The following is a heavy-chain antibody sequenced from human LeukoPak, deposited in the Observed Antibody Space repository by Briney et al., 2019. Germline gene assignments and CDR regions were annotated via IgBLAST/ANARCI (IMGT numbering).Heavy chain of an antibody. Sequence: PGGSLRLSCAASGFTFSSYAMSWVRQAPGKGLEWVSAISGSGGSTYYADSVKGRFTISRDNSKNTLYLQMNSLRAEDTAVYYCAKDSGSSWYSRFPKLDYWGQGTLVTVSS. J-gene: IGHJ4*02. CDR3: AKDSGSSWYSRFPKLDY. CDR1: GFTFSSYA. CDR2: ISGSGGST. D-gene: IGHD6-13*01. V-gene: IGHV3-23*01.